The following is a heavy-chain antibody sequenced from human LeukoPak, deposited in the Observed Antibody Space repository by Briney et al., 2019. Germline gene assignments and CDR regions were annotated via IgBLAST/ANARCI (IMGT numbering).Heavy chain of an antibody. V-gene: IGHV3-30*04. D-gene: IGHD6-13*01. J-gene: IGHJ4*02. Sequence: VWSLRLSCTASGFTFATYSLHWVRQAPGKGLEWVAIISPDGCEKNYADSVKGRFTISRDNSKDTLYLQMDVLRADDTALYFCVRDRGVTAAGRFEYWGQGTLVTVSS. CDR1: GFTFATYS. CDR2: ISPDGCEK. CDR3: VRDRGVTAAGRFEY.